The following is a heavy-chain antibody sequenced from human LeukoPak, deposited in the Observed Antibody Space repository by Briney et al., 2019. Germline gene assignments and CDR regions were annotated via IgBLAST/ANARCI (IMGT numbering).Heavy chain of an antibody. CDR2: IIPIFGTA. Sequence: ASVKVSCKASGGTFSSYAISWVRQAPGQGLEWMGGIIPIFGTANYAQKFQGRVTITADTSTNTAFMDLSSLRSEDTAVYYCSHGGTFYEYWSQGTLVTVSS. D-gene: IGHD1-26*01. V-gene: IGHV1-69*06. J-gene: IGHJ4*02. CDR1: GGTFSSYA. CDR3: SHGGTFYEY.